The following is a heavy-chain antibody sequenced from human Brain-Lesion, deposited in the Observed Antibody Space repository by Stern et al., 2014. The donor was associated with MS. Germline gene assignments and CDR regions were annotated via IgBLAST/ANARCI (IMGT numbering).Heavy chain of an antibody. CDR2: IYYSGNT. V-gene: IGHV4-39*01. Sequence: QVQLQESGPGLVKPSETLSLTCTVAGGSVSSTSYAWAWIRQPPGKGLEWIGTIYYSGNTYYSPSLKSRLTISLDTPKNQFSRQLRLVTAADTAVYYCAGEEDIRYCSGGSCTGNWFDPWGQGTLVTVSS. D-gene: IGHD2-15*01. J-gene: IGHJ5*02. CDR1: GGSVSSTSYA. CDR3: AGEEDIRYCSGGSCTGNWFDP.